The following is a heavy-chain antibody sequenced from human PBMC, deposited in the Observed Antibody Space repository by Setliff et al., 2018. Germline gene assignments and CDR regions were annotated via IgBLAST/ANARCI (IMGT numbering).Heavy chain of an antibody. CDR2: IWNDGSSK. J-gene: IGHJ4*02. V-gene: IGHV3-33*01. CDR3: ARDSWGLDY. Sequence: PGGSLRLSCVASGFTFSNYGMHWVRQAPGKGLEWVALIWNDGSSKFYADSVKGRFTISRDNAKNSLYLQMNSLRAEDTAMYYCARDSWGLDYWGQGTLVTVSS. CDR1: GFTFSNYG. D-gene: IGHD3-16*01.